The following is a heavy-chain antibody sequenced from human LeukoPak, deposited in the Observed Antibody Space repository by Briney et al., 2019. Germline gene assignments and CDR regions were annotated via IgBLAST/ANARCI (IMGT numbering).Heavy chain of an antibody. CDR3: ARDAYYYDRTGYYRLVHYFDY. CDR2: IWYDGSNK. J-gene: IGHJ4*02. D-gene: IGHD3-22*01. CDR1: GFTFSSYG. Sequence: PGGSLRLSCAASGFTFSSYGMHWVRQAPGKGLEWVAVIWYDGSNKYYADSVKGRFTISRDNSKNTLYLQMNSLRAEDTAVYYCARDAYYYDRTGYYRLVHYFDYWGQGTLVTVSS. V-gene: IGHV3-33*01.